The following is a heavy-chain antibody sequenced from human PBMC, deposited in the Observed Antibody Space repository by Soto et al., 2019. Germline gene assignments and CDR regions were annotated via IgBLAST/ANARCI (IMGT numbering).Heavy chain of an antibody. CDR2: INAGNGDT. CDR1: GYTFTTYA. V-gene: IGHV1-3*05. J-gene: IGHJ4*02. CDR3: ARNVLGGTTDY. D-gene: IGHD1-7*01. Sequence: QVQLVQSGAEEKKPGASVKVSCQASGYTFTTYAMHWVRQAPGQSLEWMGWINAGNGDTKYSQKFQGRVTITRDTSASTAYMELSSLKSEDTAIYYCARNVLGGTTDYWGQGTLVTVSS.